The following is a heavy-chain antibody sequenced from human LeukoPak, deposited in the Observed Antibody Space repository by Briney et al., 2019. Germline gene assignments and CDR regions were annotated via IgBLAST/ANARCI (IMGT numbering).Heavy chain of an antibody. V-gene: IGHV4-4*08. D-gene: IGHD3-22*01. CDR2: IYSNGIT. CDR3: ARRAYYDSSGYSPTSGCFDL. Sequence: SETLSLTCTVSGGSIFSYYWNWIRQPPGKGLEWIGYIYSNGITNYSPSLRSRGSISIATSKNQFSLRLTSVTAADTAIYYCARRAYYDSSGYSPTSGCFDLWGRGTLVTVSS. CDR1: GGSIFSYY. J-gene: IGHJ2*01.